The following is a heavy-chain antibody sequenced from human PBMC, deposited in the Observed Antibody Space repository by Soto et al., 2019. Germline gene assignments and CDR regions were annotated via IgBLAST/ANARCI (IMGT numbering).Heavy chain of an antibody. D-gene: IGHD6-6*01. CDR1: GGSISSGGYS. V-gene: IGHV4-30-2*01. CDR2: IYHSGST. CDR3: ARKYSSSSDWFDP. Sequence: KTSETLSLTCAVSGGSISSGGYSWSWIRQPPGKGLEWIGYIYHSGSTYYNPSLKSRVTISVDRPKNQFSLKLSSVTAADTAVYYCARKYSSSSDWFDPWGQGTLVTVSS. J-gene: IGHJ5*02.